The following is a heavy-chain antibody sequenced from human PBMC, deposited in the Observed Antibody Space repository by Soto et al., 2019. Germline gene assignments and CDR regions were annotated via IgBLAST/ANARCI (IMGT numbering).Heavy chain of an antibody. Sequence: QVQLVQSGAEVKKPGASVKVSCKASGYTFTNYGISWVRQAPGQGLEWMGWISAYNGNTKYAQKLQGRVTMTTDTSTSTAYMDLRSLRSDDTAVYYCARGVGSGSYYNHYNWFDPWGQGTLVTVSS. CDR3: ARGVGSGSYYNHYNWFDP. V-gene: IGHV1-18*01. CDR2: ISAYNGNT. J-gene: IGHJ5*02. D-gene: IGHD3-10*01. CDR1: GYTFTNYG.